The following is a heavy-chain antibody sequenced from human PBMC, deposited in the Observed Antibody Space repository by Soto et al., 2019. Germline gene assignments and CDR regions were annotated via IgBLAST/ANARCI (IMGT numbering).Heavy chain of an antibody. D-gene: IGHD3-3*01. CDR1: GFTFSSYS. CDR2: VSSSSSTI. V-gene: IGHV3-48*02. J-gene: IGHJ5*02. CDR3: AREAGYDFWSGYSLNWFDP. Sequence: VQLVESGGGVVQPGGSLRLSCAASGFTFSSYSMNWVRQAPGKGLEWVSYVSSSSSTIYYADSVKGRFTISRDNAKNSLYLQMNSLRDEDTAVYYCAREAGYDFWSGYSLNWFDPWGQGTLVTVSS.